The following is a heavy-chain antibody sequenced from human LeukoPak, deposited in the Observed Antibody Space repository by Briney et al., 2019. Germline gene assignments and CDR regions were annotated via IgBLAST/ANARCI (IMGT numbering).Heavy chain of an antibody. J-gene: IGHJ3*02. Sequence: PSETLSLTCTVSGGSISSYYWSWIRQPPGKGLEWIGYIYYSGSTYYNPSLKSRVTISVDTSKNQFSLKLSSVTAADTAVYYCARGQLDAFDIWGQGTMVTVSS. CDR1: GGSISSYY. D-gene: IGHD6-6*01. CDR3: ARGQLDAFDI. V-gene: IGHV4-59*12. CDR2: IYYSGST.